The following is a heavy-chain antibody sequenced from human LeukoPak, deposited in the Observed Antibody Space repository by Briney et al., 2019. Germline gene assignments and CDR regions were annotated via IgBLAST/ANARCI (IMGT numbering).Heavy chain of an antibody. CDR1: GFTFSSYA. CDR3: AKDSDVKYYYDSSGYYGVIWDTYYYYGMDV. V-gene: IGHV3-23*01. J-gene: IGHJ6*02. CDR2: ISGSGGST. D-gene: IGHD3-22*01. Sequence: GGSLSLSCAASGFTFSSYAMSWVRQAPGKGLEWVSAISGSGGSTYYADSVKGRFTISRDNSKNTLYLQMNSLRAEDTAVYYCAKDSDVKYYYDSSGYYGVIWDTYYYYGMDVWGQGTTVTVSS.